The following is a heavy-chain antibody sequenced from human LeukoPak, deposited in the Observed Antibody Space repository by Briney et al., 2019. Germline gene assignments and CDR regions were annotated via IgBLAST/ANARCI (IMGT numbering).Heavy chain of an antibody. D-gene: IGHD3-9*01. CDR3: ARAPLYDILTGYPTAPWYFDY. CDR2: ISYDGSNK. Sequence: PGRSLRLSCAASGFTFSSYGMHWVRQAPGKGLEWVAVISYDGSNKYYADFVKGRFTISRDNSKNTLYLQMNSLRAEDTAVYYCARAPLYDILTGYPTAPWYFDYWGQGTLVTVSS. J-gene: IGHJ4*02. V-gene: IGHV3-30*19. CDR1: GFTFSSYG.